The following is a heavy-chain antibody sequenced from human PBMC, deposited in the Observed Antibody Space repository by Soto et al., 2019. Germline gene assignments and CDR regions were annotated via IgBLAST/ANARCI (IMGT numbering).Heavy chain of an antibody. D-gene: IGHD4-17*01. V-gene: IGHV3-23*01. CDR2: ISDSGGST. CDR3: AKADYGDYGFDY. CDR1: GFTFSSYV. J-gene: IGHJ4*02. Sequence: GGSLRLSCAASGFTFSSYVMSWVRQAPGKGLEWVSAISDSGGSTYYADSVKGRFTISRDNSKNTLYLQMNSLRAEDKAVYYCAKADYGDYGFDYWGQGTLVTVSS.